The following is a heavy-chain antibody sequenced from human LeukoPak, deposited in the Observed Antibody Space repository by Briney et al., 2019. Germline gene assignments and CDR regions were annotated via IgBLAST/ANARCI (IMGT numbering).Heavy chain of an antibody. CDR3: ARGHSYYDYVWGSYRYGAYYYYMDV. Sequence: PSETLSLTCTVSGGSISSYYWSWIRQPPGKGLEWIGYIYYSGSTNYNPSLKSRVTISVDTSKNQFSLKLSSVTAADTAVYYCARGHSYYDYVWGSYRYGAYYYYMDVWGKGTTVTVSS. V-gene: IGHV4-59*12. CDR1: GGSISSYY. D-gene: IGHD3-16*02. J-gene: IGHJ6*03. CDR2: IYYSGST.